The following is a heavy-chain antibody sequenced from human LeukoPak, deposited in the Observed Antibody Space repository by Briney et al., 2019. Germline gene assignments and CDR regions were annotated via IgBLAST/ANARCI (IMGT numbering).Heavy chain of an antibody. D-gene: IGHD1-26*01. V-gene: IGHV3-23*01. CDR3: AKDPRGSGNYIDY. CDR1: GFTFSSYW. CDR2: ISGSGGGT. J-gene: IGHJ4*02. Sequence: GGSLRLSCAASGFTFSSYWMSWVRQAPGKGLEWVSVISGSGGGTYYADSVKGRFTISRDNSKNTLHLQMNTLRAEDTAIYYCAKDPRGSGNYIDYWGQGTLVTVSS.